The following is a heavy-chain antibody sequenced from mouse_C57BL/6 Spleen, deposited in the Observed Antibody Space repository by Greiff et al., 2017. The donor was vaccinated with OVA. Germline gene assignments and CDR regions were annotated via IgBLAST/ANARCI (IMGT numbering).Heavy chain of an antibody. CDR3: ATGFYGSSLAWFAY. J-gene: IGHJ3*01. V-gene: IGHV1-52*01. CDR2: IDPSDSET. D-gene: IGHD1-1*01. CDR1: GYTFTSYW. Sequence: QVQLQQSGAELVRPGSSVKLSCKASGYTFTSYWMHWVKQRPIQGLEWIGNIDPSDSETHYNQKFKDKATLTVDKSSSTAYMQLSSLTSEDSAVYYCATGFYGSSLAWFAYWGQGTLVTVSA.